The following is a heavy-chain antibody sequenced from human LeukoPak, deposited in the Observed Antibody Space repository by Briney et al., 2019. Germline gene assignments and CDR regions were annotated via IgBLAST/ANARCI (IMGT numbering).Heavy chain of an antibody. CDR3: AREAIAVARYYFDY. CDR2: IKSKTDGGTT. V-gene: IGHV3-15*01. J-gene: IGHJ4*02. D-gene: IGHD6-19*01. CDR1: GFTFSNAW. Sequence: GGSLRLSCAASGFTFSNAWMSWVRQAPGKGLEWVGRIKSKTDGGTTDYAAPVKGRFTISRDDSKNTLYLQMNSLRAEDTAVSYCAREAIAVARYYFDYWGQGTLVTVSS.